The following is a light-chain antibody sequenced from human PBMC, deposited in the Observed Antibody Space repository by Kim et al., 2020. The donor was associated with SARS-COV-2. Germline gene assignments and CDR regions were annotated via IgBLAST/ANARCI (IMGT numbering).Light chain of an antibody. J-gene: IGKJ3*01. CDR1: QSISSY. V-gene: IGKV1-39*01. CDR2: AAS. CDR3: QQNYSTSFT. Sequence: DIQMPQSPSSLSASVGDRVTITCRASQSISSYLNWYQQKPGKAPKLLIYAASSLQSGVSSRFSGSGSGTDFTLTISSLQPEDFATYYCQQNYSTSFTFGPGTKVDIK.